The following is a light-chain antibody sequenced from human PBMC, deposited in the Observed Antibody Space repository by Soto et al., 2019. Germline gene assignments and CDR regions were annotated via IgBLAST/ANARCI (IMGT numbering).Light chain of an antibody. CDR3: AAWDDNLNAYV. CDR1: NSDIGDYEY. Sequence: QSALTQPASVSASPGQSITISCSGTNSDIGDYEYVSWYQHYPGKAPKLIIYEVVNRPSGVSHRFSGSKSGTSASLAINGLRSDDEADYYCAAWDDNLNAYVFGSGTKLTVL. CDR2: EVV. J-gene: IGLJ1*01. V-gene: IGLV2-14*01.